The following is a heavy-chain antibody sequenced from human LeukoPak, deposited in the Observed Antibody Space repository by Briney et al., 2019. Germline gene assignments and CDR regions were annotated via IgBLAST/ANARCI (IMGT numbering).Heavy chain of an antibody. CDR2: IWYDGSNK. CDR1: GFTFSSYA. Sequence: PGGSLRLSCAASGFTFSSYAMSWVRQAPGKGLEWVAVIWYDGSNKYYADSVKGRFTISRDNSKNTLYLQMNSLRAEDTAVYYCAKGPRFWSGYYTPEYYFDYWGQGTLVTVSS. D-gene: IGHD3-3*01. V-gene: IGHV3-33*06. J-gene: IGHJ4*02. CDR3: AKGPRFWSGYYTPEYYFDY.